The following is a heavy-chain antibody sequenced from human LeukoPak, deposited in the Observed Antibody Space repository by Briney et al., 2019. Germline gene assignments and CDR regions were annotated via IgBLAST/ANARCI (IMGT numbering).Heavy chain of an antibody. CDR3: ARGAAGGDFDY. CDR2: IKQDGSEE. D-gene: IGHD6-13*01. J-gene: IGHJ4*02. CDR1: GFTFSTYW. Sequence: PGGSLTLSCAASGFTFSTYWMNWVRQAPGKGLEWVANIKQDGSEEYYVDSVKGRFTISRDNAKNSLYLQMSSLRVEDTAVYYCARGAAGGDFDYWGQGTLVTVSS. V-gene: IGHV3-7*05.